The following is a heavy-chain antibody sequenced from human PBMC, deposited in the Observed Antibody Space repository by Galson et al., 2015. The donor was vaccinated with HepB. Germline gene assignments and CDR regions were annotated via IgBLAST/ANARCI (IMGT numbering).Heavy chain of an antibody. CDR2: ISYDGSNK. D-gene: IGHD2-15*01. J-gene: IGHJ4*02. CDR3: ARDRKDIVVVVAATLYFDY. Sequence: SLRLSCAASGFTFSSYAMHWVRQAPGKGLEWVAVISYDGSNKYYADSVKGRFTISRDNSKNTLYLQMNSLRAEDTAVYYCARDRKDIVVVVAATLYFDYWGQGTLVTVSS. V-gene: IGHV3-30*04. CDR1: GFTFSSYA.